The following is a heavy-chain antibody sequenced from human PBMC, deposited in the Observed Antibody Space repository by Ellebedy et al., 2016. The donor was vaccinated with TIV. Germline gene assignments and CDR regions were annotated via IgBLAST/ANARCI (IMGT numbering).Heavy chain of an antibody. CDR3: ARGNYYHSRGAFDY. D-gene: IGHD3-22*01. V-gene: IGHV1-8*02. J-gene: IGHJ4*02. Sequence: ASVKVSCXASGYTFTDDYMHWVRQATGQGLEWVGWMNPNSGNTGYAQKFQGRLTMTRNTSISTAYMELNSLRSEDTAVYYCARGNYYHSRGAFDYWGQGTLVTVSS. CDR1: GYTFTDDY. CDR2: MNPNSGNT.